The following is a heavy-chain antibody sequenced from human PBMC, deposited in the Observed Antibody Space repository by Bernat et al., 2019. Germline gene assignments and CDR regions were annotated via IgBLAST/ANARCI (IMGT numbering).Heavy chain of an antibody. D-gene: IGHD3-22*01. J-gene: IGHJ4*02. CDR2: ISYDGSNK. CDR1: GFTFSSYG. V-gene: IGHV3-30*18. Sequence: QVQLVESGGGVVQPGRSLRLSCAASGFTFSSYGMHWVRQAPGKGLEWVAVISYDGSNKYYADSVKGRFTISRENSKNTLYLQMNSLRADDTAVYYCAKGLYYYDSRASEDYLDYWGQGSLVTVSS. CDR3: AKGLYYYDSRASEDYLDY.